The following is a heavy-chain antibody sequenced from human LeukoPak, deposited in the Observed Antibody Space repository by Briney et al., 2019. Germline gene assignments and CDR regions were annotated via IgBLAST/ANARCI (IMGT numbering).Heavy chain of an antibody. J-gene: IGHJ4*02. D-gene: IGHD6-19*01. V-gene: IGHV3-23*01. CDR2: VSGSGGST. CDR3: AKVGQQWLVPYYFDY. CDR1: GFTFSSYA. Sequence: GGSLRLSCAASGFTFSSYAMSWVRQAPGKGLEWVSAVSGSGGSTYYADSVKGRFTISRDNSKNTLYLQMNSLRAEDTAVYYCAKVGQQWLVPYYFDYWGQGTLVTVSS.